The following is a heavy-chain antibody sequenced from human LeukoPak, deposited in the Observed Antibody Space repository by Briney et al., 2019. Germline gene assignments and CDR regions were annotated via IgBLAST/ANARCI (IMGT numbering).Heavy chain of an antibody. J-gene: IGHJ6*03. CDR3: ARGRRNRQAAYYYYYMDV. CDR2: MNPNSGNT. Sequence: ASVKVSCKASGYTFTSYDINWVRQATGQGLEWMGWMNPNSGNTGYAQKFQGRVTMTRNTSISTAYMELSSLRSEDTAVYYCARGRRNRQAAYYYYYMDVWGKGTTVTVSS. V-gene: IGHV1-8*01. CDR1: GYTFTSYD. D-gene: IGHD1-14*01.